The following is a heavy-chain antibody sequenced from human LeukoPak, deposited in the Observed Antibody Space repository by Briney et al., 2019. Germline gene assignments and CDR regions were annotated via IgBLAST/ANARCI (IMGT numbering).Heavy chain of an antibody. D-gene: IGHD3-22*01. J-gene: IGHJ4*02. Sequence: SETLSLTRAVYGGSFSGYYWSWIRQPPGKGLEWIGEINDSGSTHYNPSLKSRVTISVDTSKNQFSLKLNSVTAADTAVYYCARGRSYYYDSSGYYPLDYWGQGTLVTVSS. CDR1: GGSFSGYY. CDR3: ARGRSYYYDSSGYYPLDY. CDR2: INDSGST. V-gene: IGHV4-34*01.